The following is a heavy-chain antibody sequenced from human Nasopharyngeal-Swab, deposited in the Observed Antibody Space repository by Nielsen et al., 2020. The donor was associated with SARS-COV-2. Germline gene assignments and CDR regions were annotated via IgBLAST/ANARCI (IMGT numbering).Heavy chain of an antibody. CDR1: GFNFNNYA. CDR2: ISVSGGRT. D-gene: IGHD4-23*01. Sequence: GESLKISCAASGFNFNNYAMSWVRQAPGKGPEWVSGISVSGGRTYYADSVKGRFTISRDNSKNTLYLQMSSLRAEDTAIYYCAKDLGVESPLWFDYWGQGTLLTVSS. V-gene: IGHV3-23*01. J-gene: IGHJ4*02. CDR3: AKDLGVESPLWFDY.